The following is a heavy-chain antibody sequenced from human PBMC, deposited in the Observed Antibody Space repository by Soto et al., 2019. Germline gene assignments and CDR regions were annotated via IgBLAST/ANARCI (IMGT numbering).Heavy chain of an antibody. D-gene: IGHD6-19*01. CDR1: GYLFTIYW. Sequence: GESLKISCDGSGYLFTIYWIGLVLQMPGKGLEWMGIIHGGDSNTRYSPSFEGQVTISTDKSISTAYLQWSSLKASDTAMYYCARRGTYSSGWDYWGQGTLVTVSS. J-gene: IGHJ4*02. CDR3: ARRGTYSSGWDY. V-gene: IGHV5-51*01. CDR2: IHGGDSNT.